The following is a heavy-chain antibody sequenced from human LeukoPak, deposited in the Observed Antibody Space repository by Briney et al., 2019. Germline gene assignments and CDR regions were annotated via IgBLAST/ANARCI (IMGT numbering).Heavy chain of an antibody. D-gene: IGHD3-3*01. Sequence: GGSLRLSCAASGFTVSSNYMSWVRQAPGKGLEWVSVIYSGGSTYYADSVKGRFTISRDNSKNTLYLQMNSLRAEDTAVYYCAKGGVVILGYYYYYYMDVWGKGTTVTVSS. CDR3: AKGGVVILGYYYYYYMDV. J-gene: IGHJ6*03. CDR2: IYSGGST. V-gene: IGHV3-66*01. CDR1: GFTVSSNY.